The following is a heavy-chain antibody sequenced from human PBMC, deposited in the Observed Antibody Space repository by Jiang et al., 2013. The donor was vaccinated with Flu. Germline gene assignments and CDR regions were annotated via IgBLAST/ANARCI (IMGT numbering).Heavy chain of an antibody. V-gene: IGHV5-51*01. J-gene: IGHJ4*02. CDR2: IYPGDSDT. Sequence: GAEVKKPGESLKISCTGSGYSFSSYWIGWVRQMPGRGLEWMGIIYPGDSDTKYSPSFQGHVTISADKSISTAYLQWSSLKASDTAMYYCARRGRYGRGIAVAGDFDYWGQGTLVTVSS. D-gene: IGHD6-19*01. CDR1: GYSFSSYW. CDR3: ARRGRYGRGIAVAGDFDY.